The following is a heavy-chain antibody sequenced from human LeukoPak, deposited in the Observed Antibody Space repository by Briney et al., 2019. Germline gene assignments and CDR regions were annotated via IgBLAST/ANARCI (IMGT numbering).Heavy chain of an antibody. J-gene: IGHJ3*02. CDR1: GGTFSSYA. CDR3: ARAEAVADPDAFDI. Sequence: SVKVSRKASGGTFSSYAISWVRQAPGQGLEWMGGIIPIFGTANYAQKFQGRVTITADESTSTAYMELSSLRSEDTAVYYCARAEAVADPDAFDIWGQGTMVTVSS. CDR2: IIPIFGTA. D-gene: IGHD6-19*01. V-gene: IGHV1-69*01.